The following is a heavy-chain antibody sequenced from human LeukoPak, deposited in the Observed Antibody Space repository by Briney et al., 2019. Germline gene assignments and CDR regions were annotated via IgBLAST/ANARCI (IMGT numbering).Heavy chain of an antibody. CDR1: VYTFTGYY. Sequence: ASVRVSSKASVYTFTGYYMHWERQAPGQGLEWMGWINPNSGGTNYAQKFQGWVTMTRDTSISTAYMELSRLRADDTAVYYCARGGNSSSWYYFDYWGQGTLVTVSS. V-gene: IGHV1-2*04. CDR2: INPNSGGT. J-gene: IGHJ4*02. D-gene: IGHD6-13*01. CDR3: ARGGNSSSWYYFDY.